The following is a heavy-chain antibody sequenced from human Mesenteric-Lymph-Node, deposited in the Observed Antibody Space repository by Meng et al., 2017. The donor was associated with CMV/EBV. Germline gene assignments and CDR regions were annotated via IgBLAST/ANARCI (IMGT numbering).Heavy chain of an antibody. D-gene: IGHD2-2*01. CDR2: IIPILGIA. CDR1: GYTFTSYD. CDR3: ARRYCSSTSCSYYYYYGMDV. Sequence: SVKVSCKASGYTFTSYDINWVRQAPGQGLEWMGGIIPILGIANYAQKFQGRVTITADKSTSTAYMELSSLRSEDTAVYYCARRYCSSTSCSYYYYYGMDVWGQGTTVTVSS. V-gene: IGHV1-69*10. J-gene: IGHJ6*02.